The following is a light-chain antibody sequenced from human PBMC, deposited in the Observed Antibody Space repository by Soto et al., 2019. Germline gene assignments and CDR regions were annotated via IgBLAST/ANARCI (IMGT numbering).Light chain of an antibody. V-gene: IGKV1-39*01. CDR1: QSISSY. CDR2: AAS. CDR3: QQSYSTPWT. J-gene: IGKJ1*01. Sequence: DIQMTQSPSSLSASVGDRVTITCRASQSISSYLNWYQQKPGKAPKLLIYAASSLQSGVPSRFSGSGSGTYFTLTISSLQPEDFATYYCQQSYSTPWTFGQGTTVEIK.